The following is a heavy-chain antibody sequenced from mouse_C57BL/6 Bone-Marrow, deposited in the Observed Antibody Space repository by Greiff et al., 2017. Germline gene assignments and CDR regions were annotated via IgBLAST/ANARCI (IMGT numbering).Heavy chain of an antibody. CDR2: IDPSDSYT. J-gene: IGHJ2*01. D-gene: IGHD2-2*01. Sequence: QVQLQQPGAELVKPGASVKLSCKASGYTFTSYWMQWVKQRPGQGLEWIGWIDPSDSYTNYNQKFKGKATLTVDTSSSTAYMQLSSLTSEDAAVYYCAREGGWLYYFDYWGQGTTLTVSS. CDR3: AREGGWLYYFDY. CDR1: GYTFTSYW. V-gene: IGHV1-50*01.